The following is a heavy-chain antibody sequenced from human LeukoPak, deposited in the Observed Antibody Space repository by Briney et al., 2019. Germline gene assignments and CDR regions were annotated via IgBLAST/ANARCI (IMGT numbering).Heavy chain of an antibody. Sequence: GGPLRLSCAASGFTFSSYGMHWVRQAPGKGLEWVAVISYDGSNKYYADSVKGRFTISRDNSKNTLYLQMNSLRAEDTAVYYCAKDRSSRSDYYYGMDVWGQGTTVTVSS. J-gene: IGHJ6*02. CDR1: GFTFSSYG. V-gene: IGHV3-30*18. CDR2: ISYDGSNK. CDR3: AKDRSSRSDYYYGMDV. D-gene: IGHD2-2*01.